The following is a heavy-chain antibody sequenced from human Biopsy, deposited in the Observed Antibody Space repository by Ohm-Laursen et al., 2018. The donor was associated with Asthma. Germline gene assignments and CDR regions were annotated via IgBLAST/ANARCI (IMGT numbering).Heavy chain of an antibody. CDR1: GGTFSRYA. CDR2: IIPIFGTS. D-gene: IGHD4-17*01. CDR3: AREVLTVDYGYYYFAMDV. Sequence: SSVKVSCNASGGTFSRYAISWVRQAPGQGLEWVGGIIPIFGTSNYAQKFQGRVTFTADESTSSAYMELSSLRSEDSAVYYCAREVLTVDYGYYYFAMDVWGQGTTVTVSS. J-gene: IGHJ6*02. V-gene: IGHV1-69*01.